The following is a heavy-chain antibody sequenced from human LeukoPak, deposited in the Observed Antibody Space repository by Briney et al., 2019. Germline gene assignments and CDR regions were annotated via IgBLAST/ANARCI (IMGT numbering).Heavy chain of an antibody. CDR1: GGSISSSSYY. J-gene: IGHJ4*02. CDR3: ARVSVYYDFWSGPALFDY. CDR2: IYYSGST. Sequence: PSETLSLTCTVSGGSISSSSYYWGWIRQPPGKGLEWIGSIYYSGSTYYNPSLKSRVTISVDTSKNQFSLKLSSVTAADTAVYYCARVSVYYDFWSGPALFDYSGQGTLVTVSS. V-gene: IGHV4-39*07. D-gene: IGHD3-3*01.